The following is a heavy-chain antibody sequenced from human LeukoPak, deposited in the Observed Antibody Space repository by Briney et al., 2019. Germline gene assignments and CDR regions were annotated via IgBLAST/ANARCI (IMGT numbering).Heavy chain of an antibody. Sequence: GGSLRLSCEASGFDFRGSFMSWIRQAPGKGLEWVSSISSSSSYIYYADSVKGRFTISRDNAKNSLYLQMNSLRAEDTAVYYCAREDYYDSSGYYYGGPYFDYWGQGTLVTVSS. J-gene: IGHJ4*02. D-gene: IGHD3-22*01. CDR2: ISSSSSYI. CDR3: AREDYYDSSGYYYGGPYFDY. V-gene: IGHV3-21*01. CDR1: GFDFRGSF.